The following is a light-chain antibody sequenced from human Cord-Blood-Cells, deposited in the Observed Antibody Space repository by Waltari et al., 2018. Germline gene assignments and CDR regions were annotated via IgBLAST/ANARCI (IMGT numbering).Light chain of an antibody. CDR2: GES. J-gene: IGKJ3*01. CDR3: QQYGSSRFT. Sequence: EIVVTQSPGTLSLSPWERATLSCRASQSVSSSYLAWYQQKPGQAPRLLIYGESSRATGIPDRFSGSGSGTDFTLTISRLEPEDFAVYYCQQYGSSRFTFGPGTKVDIK. V-gene: IGKV3-20*01. CDR1: QSVSSSY.